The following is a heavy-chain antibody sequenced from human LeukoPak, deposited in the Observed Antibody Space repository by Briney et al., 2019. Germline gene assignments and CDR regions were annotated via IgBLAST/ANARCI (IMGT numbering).Heavy chain of an antibody. CDR3: ARVRVRWSYDAFDI. CDR2: IYYSGST. J-gene: IGHJ3*02. D-gene: IGHD4-23*01. V-gene: IGHV4-61*05. CDR1: GGSISSSSYY. Sequence: PSETLSLTCTVSGGSISSSSYYWGWIRQPPGKGLEWVGYIYYSGSTNYNPSLKSRVTISVDTSKNQFSLKLSSVTAADTAVYYCARVRVRWSYDAFDIWGQGTMVTVSS.